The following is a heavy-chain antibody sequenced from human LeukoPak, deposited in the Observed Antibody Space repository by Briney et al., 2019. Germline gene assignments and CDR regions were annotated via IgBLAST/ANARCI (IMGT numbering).Heavy chain of an antibody. CDR2: ISAYNGNT. Sequence: ASVKVSCKASGYTFTSYGISWVRQAPGQGLEWMGWISAYNGNTNYAQKLQGRVTMTTDTSTSTAYMELRSLRSDDTAVYYCARRYDGTGEDAFDIWGQGTMVTVSS. V-gene: IGHV1-18*01. D-gene: IGHD3-10*01. CDR1: GYTFTSYG. J-gene: IGHJ3*02. CDR3: ARRYDGTGEDAFDI.